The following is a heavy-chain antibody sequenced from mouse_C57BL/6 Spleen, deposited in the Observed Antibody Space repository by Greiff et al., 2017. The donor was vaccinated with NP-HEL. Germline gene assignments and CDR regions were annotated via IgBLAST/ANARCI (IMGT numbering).Heavy chain of an antibody. CDR2: INPNNGGT. V-gene: IGHV1-26*01. Sequence: EVQLQQSGPELVKPGASVKISCKASGYTFTDYYMNWVKQSHGKSLEWIGDINPNNGGTSYNQKFKGKATLTVDKSSSTAYMELHGLTSEDSAVYYCARRDYYGSSYYAMDYWGQGTSVTVSS. CDR1: GYTFTDYY. D-gene: IGHD1-1*01. J-gene: IGHJ4*01. CDR3: ARRDYYGSSYYAMDY.